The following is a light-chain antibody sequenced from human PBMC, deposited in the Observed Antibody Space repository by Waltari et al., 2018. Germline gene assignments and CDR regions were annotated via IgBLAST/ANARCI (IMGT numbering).Light chain of an antibody. CDR2: DVN. Sequence: QSALTQPASVSGSPGQSITISCTGTSSNVGGYTLVSWYQQHPGKAPQLLIYDVNKRPSGISHRFSGSKSGNTASLTISGLQADDESDYYCQSYDSSLSGYVFGTGTKVTVL. CDR3: QSYDSSLSGYV. J-gene: IGLJ1*01. V-gene: IGLV2-23*02. CDR1: SSNVGGYTL.